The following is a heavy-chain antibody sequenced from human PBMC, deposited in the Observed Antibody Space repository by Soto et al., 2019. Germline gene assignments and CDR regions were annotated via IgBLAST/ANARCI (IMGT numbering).Heavy chain of an antibody. Sequence: QVQLQQWGAGLLKPSETLSLTCAVYGGSFSGYYWSWIRQPPGKGLEWIGEINHSGSTNYNPSLKSRVTISVDTSKNQFSLKLSSVTAADTAVYYCARAYCSSTSCYYYMDVWGKGTTVTVSS. V-gene: IGHV4-34*01. CDR2: INHSGST. D-gene: IGHD2-2*01. CDR1: GGSFSGYY. J-gene: IGHJ6*03. CDR3: ARAYCSSTSCYYYMDV.